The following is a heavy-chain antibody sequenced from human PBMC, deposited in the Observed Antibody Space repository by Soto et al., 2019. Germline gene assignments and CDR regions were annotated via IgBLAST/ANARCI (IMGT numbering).Heavy chain of an antibody. CDR1: GGTFSSYA. Sequence: QVQLVQSGAEVKKPGSSVKVSCKASGGTFSSYAISWVRQAPGQGLEWMGGIIPIFGTANYAQKLQGRVTLTADESTSTAYMELSSLRSEDTAVYYCAGNAQDGYNSPFDYWGQGTLVTVSS. D-gene: IGHD5-12*01. J-gene: IGHJ4*02. CDR2: IIPIFGTA. V-gene: IGHV1-69*12. CDR3: AGNAQDGYNSPFDY.